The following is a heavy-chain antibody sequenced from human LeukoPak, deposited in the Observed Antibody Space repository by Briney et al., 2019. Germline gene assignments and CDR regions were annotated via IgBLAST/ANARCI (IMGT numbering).Heavy chain of an antibody. D-gene: IGHD2-2*01. CDR3: AKDETSKYCSSTSCLYNWFDP. J-gene: IGHJ5*02. Sequence: GGSLRLSCAASGFTFSSYGMHWVRQAPGKGLEWVAVISYDGSNKYYADSVKGRFTISRDNPKNTLYLQMNSLRAEDTAVYYCAKDETSKYCSSTSCLYNWFDPWGQGTLVTVSS. CDR2: ISYDGSNK. CDR1: GFTFSSYG. V-gene: IGHV3-30*18.